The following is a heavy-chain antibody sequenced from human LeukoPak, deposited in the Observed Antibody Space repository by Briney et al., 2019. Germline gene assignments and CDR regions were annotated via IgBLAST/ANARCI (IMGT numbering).Heavy chain of an antibody. CDR3: ASIYRSDWYGGY. V-gene: IGHV3-23*01. Sequence: PGGSLRLSCAASGFTFGNYAMSWVRQAPGRGLEWVSLISGGGGSTYYADSVKGRFTITRDNSGNKMDLQMNSLRAEDTAVYYCASIYRSDWYGGYWGQGTLVTVSS. D-gene: IGHD6-19*01. CDR1: GFTFGNYA. CDR2: ISGGGGST. J-gene: IGHJ4*02.